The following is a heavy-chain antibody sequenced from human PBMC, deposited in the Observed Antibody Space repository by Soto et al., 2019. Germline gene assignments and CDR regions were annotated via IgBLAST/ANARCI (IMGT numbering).Heavy chain of an antibody. CDR1: GGSFSGYY. D-gene: IGHD2-15*01. CDR2: INHSGST. Sequence: TLSLTCAVYGGSFSGYYWSWIRQPPGKGLEWIGEINHSGSTNYNPSLKSRVTISVDTSKNQFSLKLSSVTAADTAVYYCARRRYCSGGSCYSGYNWFDPWGQGTLVTVSS. V-gene: IGHV4-34*01. CDR3: ARRRYCSGGSCYSGYNWFDP. J-gene: IGHJ5*02.